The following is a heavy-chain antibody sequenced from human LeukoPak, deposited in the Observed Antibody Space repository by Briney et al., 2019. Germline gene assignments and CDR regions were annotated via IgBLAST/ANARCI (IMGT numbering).Heavy chain of an antibody. CDR1: GGSVSSGSNC. J-gene: IGHJ4*02. D-gene: IGHD6-19*01. V-gene: IGHV4-61*01. CDR3: ARGQGFGWYYFDY. Sequence: SETLSLTCTVSGGSVSSGSNCWGWIRQPPGKGLEWIGYIYYSGSTNYNPSLKSRVTISIDTSKNQFSLRLISVTAADTAVYYCARGQGFGWYYFDYWGQGTLVTVSS. CDR2: IYYSGST.